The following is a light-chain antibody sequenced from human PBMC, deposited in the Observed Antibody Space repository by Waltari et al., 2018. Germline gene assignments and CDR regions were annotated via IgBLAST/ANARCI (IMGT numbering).Light chain of an antibody. CDR1: SSNVGGYNY. V-gene: IGLV2-11*01. CDR3: CSYAGGNTYV. J-gene: IGLJ1*01. Sequence: QSALTQPRSVSGSPGQSVTISCTGTSSNVGGYNYVFWYQHRPGKAPKLMIYNVSNWPSGVPDRFSGSKSANTASLTISGLQAEDEADYYCCSYAGGNTYVFGTGTKVTVL. CDR2: NVS.